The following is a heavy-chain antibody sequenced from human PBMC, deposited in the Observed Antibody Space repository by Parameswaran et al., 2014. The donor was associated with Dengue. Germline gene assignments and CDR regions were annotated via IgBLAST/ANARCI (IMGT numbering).Heavy chain of an antibody. V-gene: IGHV4-39*01. CDR2: IYYSGST. Sequence: PGKGLEWIGSIYYSGSTYYNPSLKSRVTISVDTSKNQFSLKLSSVTAADTAVYYCAGMVRGVIWWFDPWGQGTLVTVSS. D-gene: IGHD3-10*01. CDR3: AGMVRGVIWWFDP. J-gene: IGHJ5*02.